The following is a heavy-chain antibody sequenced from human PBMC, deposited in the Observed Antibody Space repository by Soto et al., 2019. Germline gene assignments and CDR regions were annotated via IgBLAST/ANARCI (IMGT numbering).Heavy chain of an antibody. J-gene: IGHJ4*02. CDR3: ARQRTTVVTQAYFDH. CDR1: GESISSSSYY. D-gene: IGHD2-21*02. CDR2: IYYSGRT. V-gene: IGHV4-39*01. Sequence: SETLSLTCIVSGESISSSSYYWGWIRQPPGKGLEWIGSIYYSGRTYYNPSFKSRVTISIDTSKNQFSLKLSSVTATDTAVYYCARQRTTVVTQAYFDHWGQGVLVTVSS.